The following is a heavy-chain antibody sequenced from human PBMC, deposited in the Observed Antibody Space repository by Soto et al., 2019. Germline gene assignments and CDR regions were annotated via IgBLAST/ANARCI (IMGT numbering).Heavy chain of an antibody. D-gene: IGHD5-18*01. CDR2: IYSGATT. Sequence: GGSLRLSCAASGITVSRNYMSWVRQAPGKGLEWVSVIYSGATTHYADSVKGRITISRDNSKNTLYLQMNSLRAEDTAVYYCARDYSSYGPFDYWGQGTLVTVSS. CDR1: GITVSRNY. V-gene: IGHV3-66*01. J-gene: IGHJ4*02. CDR3: ARDYSSYGPFDY.